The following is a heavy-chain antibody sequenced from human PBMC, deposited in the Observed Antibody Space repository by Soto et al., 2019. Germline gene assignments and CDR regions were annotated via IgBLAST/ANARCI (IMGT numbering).Heavy chain of an antibody. Sequence: QVQLVQSGAVVKKPGSSVKVSGKASGGTHSNYAFSCVRQAPGPGLEWVGGTIPIFGAVSYAQNFQGRVRITAQTSTSPGYLELSSPRFEDAAVYYSTTGWEAIRYQYYAVYVSGQVPTV. CDR3: TTGWEAIRYQYYAVYV. CDR1: GGTHSNYA. CDR2: TIPIFGAV. D-gene: IGHD1-26*01. J-gene: IGHJ6*02. V-gene: IGHV1-69*06.